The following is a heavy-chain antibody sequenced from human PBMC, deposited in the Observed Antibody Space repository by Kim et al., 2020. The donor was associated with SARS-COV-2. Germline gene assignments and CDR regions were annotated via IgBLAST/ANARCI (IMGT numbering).Heavy chain of an antibody. D-gene: IGHD4-17*01. CDR2: ISSSGSTI. CDR1: GFTFSSYE. J-gene: IGHJ4*02. Sequence: GGSLRLSCAASGFTFSSYEMNWVRQAPGKGLEWVSYISSSGSTIYYADSVKGRFTISRDNAKNSLYLQMNSLRAEDTAVYYCARAGEDYGPGQYYFDYWGQGTLVTVSS. CDR3: ARAGEDYGPGQYYFDY. V-gene: IGHV3-48*03.